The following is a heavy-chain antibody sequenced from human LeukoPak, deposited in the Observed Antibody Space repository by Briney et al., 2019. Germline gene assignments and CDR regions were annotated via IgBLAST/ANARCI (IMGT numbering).Heavy chain of an antibody. V-gene: IGHV3-66*01. CDR1: EFSVGSNY. CDR3: ARDSGEVVTGLDY. J-gene: IGHJ4*02. Sequence: PGGSLRLSCAASEFSVGSNYMTWVRQAPGKGLEWVSLIYSGGSTYYADSVKGRFTISRDNSKNTLYLQMNSLRAEDTAVYYCARDSGEVVTGLDYWGQGTLVTVSS. CDR2: IYSGGST. D-gene: IGHD5-18*01.